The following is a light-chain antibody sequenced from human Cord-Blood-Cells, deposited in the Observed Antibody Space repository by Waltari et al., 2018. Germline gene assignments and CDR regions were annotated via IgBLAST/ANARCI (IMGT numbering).Light chain of an antibody. V-gene: IGLV2-23*01. CDR2: EGS. J-gene: IGLJ2*01. Sequence: QSALTQPASVSGSPGQSITIPCTGTSSGVGSYNLVSWYQQHPGKAPKLMIYEGSKRPSGVSNRFSGSKSGNTASLTISGLQAEDEADYYCCSYAGSVVFGGGTKLTVL. CDR1: SSGVGSYNL. CDR3: CSYAGSVV.